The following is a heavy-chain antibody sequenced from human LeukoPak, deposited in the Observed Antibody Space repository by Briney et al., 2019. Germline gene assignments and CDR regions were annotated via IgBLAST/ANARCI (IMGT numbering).Heavy chain of an antibody. CDR1: GFTFSSYA. V-gene: IGHV3-30-3*01. J-gene: IGHJ4*02. CDR2: ISYDGSNK. D-gene: IGHD6-25*01. Sequence: GGSLRLSCAASGFTFSSYAMHWVRQAPGKGLEWVAVISYDGSNKYYADSVKGRFTISRDNSKNTLYLQMTSLRGEDTSLYYCARGNLYAAATIEDYWGQGTLVTVSS. CDR3: ARGNLYAAATIEDY.